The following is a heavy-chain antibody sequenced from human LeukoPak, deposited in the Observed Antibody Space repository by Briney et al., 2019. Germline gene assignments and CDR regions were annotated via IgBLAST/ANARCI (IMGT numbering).Heavy chain of an antibody. J-gene: IGHJ4*02. CDR2: IKQDGSNK. D-gene: IGHD3-22*01. CDR3: ARGGYYDSRAYAH. CDR1: GFTFSSYW. Sequence: TGGSLRLSCAASGFTFSSYWMSWVRQAPGKGLEWVANIKQDGSNKYYVDSVKGRFTISRDNAKNSLYLQMNGLRAEDTAVYYCARGGYYDSRAYAHWGQGTLVTVSS. V-gene: IGHV3-7*01.